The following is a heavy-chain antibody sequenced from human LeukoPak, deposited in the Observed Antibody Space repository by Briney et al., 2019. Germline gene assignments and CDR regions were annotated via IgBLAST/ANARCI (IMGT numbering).Heavy chain of an antibody. CDR3: ARDPPIGYCSGGSCYEDGDY. Sequence: PSETLSLTCTVSGGSISSGDYYWSWIRQPPGTGLEWIGYIYYSGSTYYNPSLKSRVTISVDTSKNQFSLKLSSATAADTAVYYCARDPPIGYCSGGSCYEDGDYWGQGTLVTVSS. CDR1: GGSISSGDYY. D-gene: IGHD2-15*01. CDR2: IYYSGST. V-gene: IGHV4-30-4*01. J-gene: IGHJ4*02.